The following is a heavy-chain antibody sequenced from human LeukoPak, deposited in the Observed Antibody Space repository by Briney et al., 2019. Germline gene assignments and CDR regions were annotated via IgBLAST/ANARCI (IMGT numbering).Heavy chain of an antibody. D-gene: IGHD5-24*01. CDR1: GGSISSGGYY. J-gene: IGHJ4*02. Sequence: SETLSLTCTVSGGSISSGGYYWSWIRQHPGKGLEWIGYIYYSGSTYYNPSLKSRVTISVDTSKNQFSLKLSSVTAADTAVYYWAIPPLERVKIPPVEYFDYGGRETWVT. CDR3: AIPPLERVKIPPVEYFDY. CDR2: IYYSGST. V-gene: IGHV4-30-4*08.